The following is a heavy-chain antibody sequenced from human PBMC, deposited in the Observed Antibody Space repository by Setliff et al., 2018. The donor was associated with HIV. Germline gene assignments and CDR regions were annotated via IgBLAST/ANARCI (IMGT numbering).Heavy chain of an antibody. CDR1: GYTFTGYG. Sequence: ASVKVSCKASGYTFTGYGISWVRQAHGQGLEWMGWISGYNGNTNFAQKLQGRVTMTPDTSTSTAYMELRSLRSDDTAVYYCARDRLHVYSSGWGVGYWGQGTLVTVSS. CDR2: ISGYNGNT. J-gene: IGHJ4*02. D-gene: IGHD6-25*01. V-gene: IGHV1-18*01. CDR3: ARDRLHVYSSGWGVGY.